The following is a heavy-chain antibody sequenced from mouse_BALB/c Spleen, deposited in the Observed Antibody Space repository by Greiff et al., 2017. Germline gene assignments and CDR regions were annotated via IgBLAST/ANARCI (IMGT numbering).Heavy chain of an antibody. V-gene: IGHV1-14*01. CDR1: GYTFTSYV. J-gene: IGHJ2*01. D-gene: IGHD2-4*01. Sequence: VHVKQSGPELVKPGASVKMSCKASGYTFTSYVMHWVKQKPGQGLEWIGYINPYNDGTKYNEKFKGKATLTSDKSSSTAYMELSSLTSEDSAVYYCASPIYYDFYFDYWGQGTTLTVSS. CDR3: ASPIYYDFYFDY. CDR2: INPYNDGT.